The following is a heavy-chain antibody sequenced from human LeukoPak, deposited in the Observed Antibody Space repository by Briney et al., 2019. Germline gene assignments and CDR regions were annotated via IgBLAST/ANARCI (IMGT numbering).Heavy chain of an antibody. J-gene: IGHJ4*02. V-gene: IGHV3-7*04. CDR1: GFTFSSYW. CDR3: VRGCSSTSCYPFDY. CDR2: IKQDGSEK. D-gene: IGHD2-2*01. Sequence: GSLRLSCAASGFTFSSYWMSWVRQAPGKGLEWVANIKQDGSEKYYVDSVKGRFTISRDNARNTLYMQMNSLRAEDTAVYYCVRGCSSTSCYPFDYWGQGTLVTVSS.